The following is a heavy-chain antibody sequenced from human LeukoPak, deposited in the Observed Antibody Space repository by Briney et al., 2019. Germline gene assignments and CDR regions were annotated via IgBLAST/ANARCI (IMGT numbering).Heavy chain of an antibody. CDR3: ARGPRGDGYNYGY. D-gene: IGHD5-24*01. V-gene: IGHV3-48*03. CDR1: GFTFSSYE. CDR2: ISSSGSTI. J-gene: IGHJ4*02. Sequence: GGSLRLSCAASGFTFSSYEMNWVRQAPGKGLEWVSYISSSGSTIYYADSVKGRFTISRDNAKNSLYLQMNSLRAEDTAVYYCARGPRGDGYNYGYWGQGTLVTVSS.